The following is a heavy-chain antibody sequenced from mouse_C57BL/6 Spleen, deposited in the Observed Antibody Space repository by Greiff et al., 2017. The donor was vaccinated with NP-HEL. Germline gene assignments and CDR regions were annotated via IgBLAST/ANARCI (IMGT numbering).Heavy chain of an antibody. D-gene: IGHD1-1*01. Sequence: VQLQQSGAELVRPGASVKLSCTASGFNIKDDYMHWVKQRPEQGLEWIGWIDPENGDTEYASKFQGKATITADTSSNTAYLQLSSLTSEDTAVYYCTTDPHYYGSSYDFDYWGQGTTLTVSS. CDR3: TTDPHYYGSSYDFDY. V-gene: IGHV14-4*01. CDR2: IDPENGDT. J-gene: IGHJ2*01. CDR1: GFNIKDDY.